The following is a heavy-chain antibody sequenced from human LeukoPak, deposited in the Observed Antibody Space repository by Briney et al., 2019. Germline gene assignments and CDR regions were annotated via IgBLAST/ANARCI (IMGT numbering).Heavy chain of an antibody. Sequence: SEPLSLTCAVYGGSFSGYYWSGIRQPPGKGLEWSGEINHSGSTNYNPSLKSRVTISVDTSKNQFSLKLSSVTAADTAVYYCARGPNCSSTSCYHAFDYWGQGTLVTVSS. V-gene: IGHV4-34*01. CDR2: INHSGST. CDR1: GGSFSGYY. J-gene: IGHJ4*02. CDR3: ARGPNCSSTSCYHAFDY. D-gene: IGHD2-2*01.